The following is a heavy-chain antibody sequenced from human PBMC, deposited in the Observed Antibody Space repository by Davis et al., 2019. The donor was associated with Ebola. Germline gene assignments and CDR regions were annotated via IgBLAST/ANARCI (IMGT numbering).Heavy chain of an antibody. CDR2: IYPDDSDT. J-gene: IGHJ5*02. D-gene: IGHD3-22*01. CDR1: GYSFTSYW. V-gene: IGHV5-51*01. Sequence: GGSLRLSCKGSGYSFTSYWIGWVRQMPGKGLEWMGIIYPDDSDTRYSPSFQCQVTISVDKSISTAYLQWSSLKASDTAMYYCARSGPRGYYDSSGYYYKGHSWFDPWGQGTLVTVSS. CDR3: ARSGPRGYYDSSGYYYKGHSWFDP.